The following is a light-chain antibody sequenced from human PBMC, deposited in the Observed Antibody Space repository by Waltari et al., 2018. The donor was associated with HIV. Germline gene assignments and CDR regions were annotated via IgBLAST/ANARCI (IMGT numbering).Light chain of an antibody. Sequence: QSVLTQPPSASGTPGQRVTISCSGSSSNIGSSYVYWYQQLPGTAPKLLMYRNNQRPSGVPDRFSGSKSGTSASRAISGLRSEDEADYYCATWDDSLSGLWVFGGGTKLTVL. CDR2: RNN. CDR1: SSNIGSSY. J-gene: IGLJ3*02. CDR3: ATWDDSLSGLWV. V-gene: IGLV1-47*01.